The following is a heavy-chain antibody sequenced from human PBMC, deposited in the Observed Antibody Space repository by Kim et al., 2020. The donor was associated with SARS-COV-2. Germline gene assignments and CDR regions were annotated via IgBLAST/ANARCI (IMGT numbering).Heavy chain of an antibody. J-gene: IGHJ4*02. CDR2: GST. V-gene: IGHV3-43*01. Sequence: GSTYYADSVKGRFTIASDHSKNSLYLQMSSLRTEDTALYYCAKDKAYFDYWGQGTLVTVSS. CDR3: AKDKAYFDY.